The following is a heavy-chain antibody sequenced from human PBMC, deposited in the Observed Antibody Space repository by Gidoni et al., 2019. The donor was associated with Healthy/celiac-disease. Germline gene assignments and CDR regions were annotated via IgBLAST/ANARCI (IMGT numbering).Heavy chain of an antibody. D-gene: IGHD2-2*01. J-gene: IGHJ6*03. CDR3: ARDRSVHCSSTSCLKRMDV. CDR2: INAGNGNT. V-gene: IGHV1-3*01. Sequence: GQRLEWMGWINAGNGNTKYSQKFQGRVTITRDTSASTAYMELSSLRSEDTAVYYCARDRSVHCSSTSCLKRMDVWGKGTTVTVSS.